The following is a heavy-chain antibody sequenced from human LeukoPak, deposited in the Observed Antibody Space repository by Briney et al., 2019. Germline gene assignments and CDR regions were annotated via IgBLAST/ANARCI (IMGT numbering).Heavy chain of an antibody. CDR3: ARGLKGYSSSWYGGRFDY. CDR1: GGSFSGYY. D-gene: IGHD6-13*01. V-gene: IGHV4-34*01. CDR2: INHSGST. Sequence: PSETLSLTCAVYGGSFSGYYWSWIRQPPGKGLEWIGEINHSGSTNYNPSLKSRVTISVDTSKNQFSLKLSSVTAADTAVYYCARGLKGYSSSWYGGRFDYWGQGTLVTVSS. J-gene: IGHJ4*02.